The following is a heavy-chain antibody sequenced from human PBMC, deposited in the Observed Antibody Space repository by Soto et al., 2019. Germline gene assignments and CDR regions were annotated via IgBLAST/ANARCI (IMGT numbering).Heavy chain of an antibody. D-gene: IGHD3-22*01. CDR3: AREGGSYDSGGFLIRGAFDV. V-gene: IGHV4-31*03. CDR2: IHHRGNT. CDR1: GGSISSGDYY. J-gene: IGHJ3*01. Sequence: QVQLQQSGPGLVKPSQTLSLTCTVSGGSISSGDYYWNWIHQHPEKGLEWIGSIHHRGNTYYSPSLESRISISIDTSKNQFSLRLSSVTAADTAVYYCAREGGSYDSGGFLIRGAFDVWGQGTTVTVSP.